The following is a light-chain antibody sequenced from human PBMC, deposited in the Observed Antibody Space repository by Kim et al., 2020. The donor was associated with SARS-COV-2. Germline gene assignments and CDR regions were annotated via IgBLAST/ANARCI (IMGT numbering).Light chain of an antibody. CDR2: GNR. CDR1: SSNIGADYD. Sequence: QTVAISCTGSSSNIGADYDVHLYQQFPGKAPKLLIYGNRNRPSGVPDRFSASKSGTSASLAIAGLQADDGADYYCQSYDSGLRGFVFGTGTKVTVL. V-gene: IGLV1-40*01. J-gene: IGLJ1*01. CDR3: QSYDSGLRGFV.